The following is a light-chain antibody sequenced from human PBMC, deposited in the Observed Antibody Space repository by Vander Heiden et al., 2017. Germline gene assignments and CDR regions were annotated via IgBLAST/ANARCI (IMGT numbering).Light chain of an antibody. V-gene: IGLV1-44*01. Sequence: QPGLTQPPPPAGTPGRRSTIPFPGSSPNTGSNPVTWYQRPPGTAPKLLIYIDNQRPSGVPDRFSGAKSGTSAALAISGLQSEDEAEYFCAAWDDNLNGLYVFGTGTKVTVL. J-gene: IGLJ1*01. CDR1: SPNTGSNP. CDR2: IDN. CDR3: AAWDDNLNGLYV.